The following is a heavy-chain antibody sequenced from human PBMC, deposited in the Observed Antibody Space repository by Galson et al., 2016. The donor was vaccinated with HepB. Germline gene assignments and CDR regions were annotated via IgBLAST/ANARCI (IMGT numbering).Heavy chain of an antibody. CDR1: GYTFSSYP. V-gene: IGHV1-46*01. D-gene: IGHD5-24*01. CDR2: ITPDSGNT. Sequence: SVKVSCKASGYTFSSYPIHWVRQAPGQGLEWMGIITPDSGNTVYAQKFQGSVTMTSDTSTSTVYMEVSSLRSEHTAVYYCARDKERWVQYNYYFGTDVWGQGTTVTVSS. J-gene: IGHJ6*02. CDR3: ARDKERWVQYNYYFGTDV.